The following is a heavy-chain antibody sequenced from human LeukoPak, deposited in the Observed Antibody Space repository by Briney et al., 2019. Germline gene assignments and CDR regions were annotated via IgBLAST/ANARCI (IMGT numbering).Heavy chain of an antibody. CDR3: AKVDYYDSSGNYPNWFDP. Sequence: GGSLRLSCADSGFTFDDYDMSWVRQAPGKGLEWVSTISDSGGSTYYADSLKGRFTNSRDNYKNTLYLQMNSLRAEDTAVYYCAKVDYYDSSGNYPNWFDPWGQGTLVTVSS. D-gene: IGHD3-22*01. J-gene: IGHJ5*02. CDR2: ISDSGGST. V-gene: IGHV3-23*01. CDR1: GFTFDDYD.